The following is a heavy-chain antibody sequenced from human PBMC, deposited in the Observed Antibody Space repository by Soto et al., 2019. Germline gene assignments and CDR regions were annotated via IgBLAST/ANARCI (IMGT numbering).Heavy chain of an antibody. CDR2: IYYSGST. V-gene: IGHV4-39*01. J-gene: IGHJ5*02. Sequence: SETLSLTCTVSGGSISSSSYYWGWIRQPPGKGLEWIGSIYYSGSTYYNPSLKSRVTISVDTSKNQFSLKLSSVTAADTAVYYCASEKDSSGYESSDWFDPWGQGTLVTVSS. D-gene: IGHD3-22*01. CDR1: GGSISSSSYY. CDR3: ASEKDSSGYESSDWFDP.